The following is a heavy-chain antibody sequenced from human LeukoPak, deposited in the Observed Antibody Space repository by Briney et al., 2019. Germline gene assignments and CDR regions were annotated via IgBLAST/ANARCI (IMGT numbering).Heavy chain of an antibody. Sequence: GSLRLSCAASGFTFISYSMNWVRQAPGKGLEWVSSISSSSYIYYVDSVKGRFTISRDNAKNSLYLQMNSLRAEDTAVYYCASEAYYYDSSGYYADYWGQGTLVTVSS. D-gene: IGHD3-22*01. CDR3: ASEAYYYDSSGYYADY. V-gene: IGHV3-21*01. CDR1: GFTFISYS. J-gene: IGHJ4*02. CDR2: ISSSSYI.